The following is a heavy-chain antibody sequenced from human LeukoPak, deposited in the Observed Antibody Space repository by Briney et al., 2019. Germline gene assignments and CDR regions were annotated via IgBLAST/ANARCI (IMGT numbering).Heavy chain of an antibody. D-gene: IGHD5-18*01. CDR3: ARDHGGQGYSYGP. CDR2: ISSSSSYI. V-gene: IGHV3-21*01. CDR1: GFTYSSYS. J-gene: IGHJ5*02. Sequence: GGSLRLSCAASGFTYSSYSMNWVRQAPGKGLEWVSSISSSSSYIYYTDSVKGRFTISRDNAKNSLYLQMNSLRAEDTAVYYCARDHGGQGYSYGPWGQGTLVTVSS.